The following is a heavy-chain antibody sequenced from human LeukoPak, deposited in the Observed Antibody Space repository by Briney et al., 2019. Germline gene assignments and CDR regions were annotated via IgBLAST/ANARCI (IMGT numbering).Heavy chain of an antibody. CDR3: ARRRDGYNYVGTDY. CDR2: IYPGDSDT. CDR1: GYNFTSYW. Sequence: GESLQISCKGSGYNFTSYWIGWVRQMPGKGLEWMGIIYPGDSDTTYSPSFQGQVTISADKSISTVYLQWTSLKASDTAMYYCARRRDGYNYVGTDYWGQGTLVTVSS. V-gene: IGHV5-51*01. J-gene: IGHJ4*02. D-gene: IGHD5-24*01.